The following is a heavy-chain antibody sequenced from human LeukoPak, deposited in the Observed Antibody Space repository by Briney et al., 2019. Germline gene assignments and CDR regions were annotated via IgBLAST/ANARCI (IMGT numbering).Heavy chain of an antibody. V-gene: IGHV3-23*01. D-gene: IGHD3-10*01. CDR1: GFTFSSYA. Sequence: PGGSLRLSCAASGFTFSSYAMSWVRQAPGKGLEWVSTFSVGGGSTYHADSVKGRFTISRDNSKNTLYLQMNSLRAEDTAVYYCAKRGYNISQLRLYYFDYWGQGTLVTVSS. CDR2: FSVGGGST. J-gene: IGHJ4*02. CDR3: AKRGYNISQLRLYYFDY.